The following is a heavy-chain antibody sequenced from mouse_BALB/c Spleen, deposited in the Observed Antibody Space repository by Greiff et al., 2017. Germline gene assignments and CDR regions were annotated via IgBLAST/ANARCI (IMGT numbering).Heavy chain of an antibody. Sequence: VQLQESGPELVKPGASVKISCKASGYTFTDYYINWVKQKPGQGLEWIGWIYPGSGNTKYNEKFKGKATLTVDTSSSTAYMQLSSLTSEDTAVYFCATLEWGYAMDYWGQGTSVTVSS. D-gene: IGHD1-3*01. CDR3: ATLEWGYAMDY. J-gene: IGHJ4*01. CDR2: IYPGSGNT. V-gene: IGHV1-84*02. CDR1: GYTFTDYY.